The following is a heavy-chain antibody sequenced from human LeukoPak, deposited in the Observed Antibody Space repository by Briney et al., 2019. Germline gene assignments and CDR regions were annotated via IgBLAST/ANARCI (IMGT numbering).Heavy chain of an antibody. CDR3: ARGTTVTYYFDY. J-gene: IGHJ4*02. CDR1: GGSISSGDYY. D-gene: IGHD4-17*01. Sequence: SETLSLTCTVSGGSISSGDYYWSWIRQPPGKGLEWVGYIYYSGSTYYNPSLKSRVTISVDTSKNQFSLKLSSVTAADTAVYYCARGTTVTYYFDYWGQGTLVTVSS. V-gene: IGHV4-30-4*01. CDR2: IYYSGST.